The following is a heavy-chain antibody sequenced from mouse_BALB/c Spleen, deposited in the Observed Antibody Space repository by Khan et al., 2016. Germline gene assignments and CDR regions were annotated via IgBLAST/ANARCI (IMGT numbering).Heavy chain of an antibody. V-gene: IGHV1-87*01. CDR1: GYTFTNYW. CDR2: IYPGDGDT. D-gene: IGHD2-2*01. Sequence: QVQLQQSGAELARPGASVKLSCKASGYTFTNYWMQWVKQRPGQGLEWIGAIYPGDGDTRYTQKFKGKATLTADESSSTAYMQLSSLASEDSAVYYSARLNGYDGDYWGQGTTLTVSS. J-gene: IGHJ2*01. CDR3: ARLNGYDGDY.